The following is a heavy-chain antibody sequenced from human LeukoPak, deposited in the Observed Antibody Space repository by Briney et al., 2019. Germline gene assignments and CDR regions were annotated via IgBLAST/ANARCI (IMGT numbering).Heavy chain of an antibody. CDR3: ARGLSVVPAATSDY. V-gene: IGHV4-34*01. CDR2: INHSGST. CDR1: GGSFSGYY. Sequence: SETLSLTCAVYGGSFSGYYLSWIRQPPGKGLEWIGEINHSGSTNYNPSLKSRVTISVDTSKNQFSLKLSSVTAADTAVYYCARGLSVVPAATSDYWGQGTLVTVSS. J-gene: IGHJ4*02. D-gene: IGHD2-2*01.